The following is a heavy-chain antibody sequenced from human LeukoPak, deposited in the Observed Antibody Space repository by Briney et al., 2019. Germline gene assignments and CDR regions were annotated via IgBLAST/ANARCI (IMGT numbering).Heavy chain of an antibody. D-gene: IGHD3-10*01. V-gene: IGHV3-30*18. J-gene: IGHJ2*01. CDR1: GFTFSSYG. Sequence: PGGSLRLSCAASGFTFSSYGMHWVRQAPGKGLEWVAVISYDGSNKYDADSVKDRFTISRDNSKNTLYLQMNKLRVEDTAVYYCAKSSLRGHSLWYFDLWGRGTPVTVSS. CDR3: AKSSLRGHSLWYFDL. CDR2: ISYDGSNK.